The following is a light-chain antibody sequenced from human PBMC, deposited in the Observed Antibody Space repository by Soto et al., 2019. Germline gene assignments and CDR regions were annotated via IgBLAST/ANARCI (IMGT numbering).Light chain of an antibody. J-gene: IGLJ2*01. CDR3: CSSRI. CDR1: RSDVGGFEF. V-gene: IGLV2-23*01. CDR2: EGY. Sequence: QSVLTQPASVSGSPGQSITISCAGTRSDVGGFEFVSWFQQHPGKAPKLIIYEGYKRPSGVSSRFSGSRSGSTASLTISGLQAEDESDYYCCSSRIFGGGTKLTVL.